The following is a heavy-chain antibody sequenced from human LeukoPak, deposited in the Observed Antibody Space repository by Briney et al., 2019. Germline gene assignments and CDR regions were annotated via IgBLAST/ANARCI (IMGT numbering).Heavy chain of an antibody. V-gene: IGHV3-23*01. Sequence: GGSLRLSCAASGFTFSSYAMSWVRQAPGKGLEWVSVISGSGDNTYYADSVKGRFTISRDNSKNTLYLQMNSLRAEDTAVYYCPKGVDILTGYSRPGYFDYWGQGTLVTVSS. CDR3: PKGVDILTGYSRPGYFDY. J-gene: IGHJ4*02. CDR2: ISGSGDNT. D-gene: IGHD3-9*01. CDR1: GFTFSSYA.